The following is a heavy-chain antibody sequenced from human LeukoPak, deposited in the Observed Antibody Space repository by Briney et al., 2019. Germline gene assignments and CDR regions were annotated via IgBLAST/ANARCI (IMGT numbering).Heavy chain of an antibody. CDR2: IIPIFGTA. CDR1: GGTFSSYA. CDR3: ARDPNLGGSNWFDP. D-gene: IGHD1-26*01. V-gene: IGHV1-69*06. J-gene: IGHJ5*02. Sequence: GASVKVSCKASGGTFSSYAISWVRQAPGQGLEWMGGIIPIFGTANYAQKFQGRVTITADKSTSTAYMELSSLRSEDTAVYYCARDPNLGGSNWFDPWGQGTLVTVSS.